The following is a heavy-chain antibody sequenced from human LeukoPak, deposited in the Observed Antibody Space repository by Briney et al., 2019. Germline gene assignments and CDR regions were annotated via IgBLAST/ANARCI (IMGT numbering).Heavy chain of an antibody. D-gene: IGHD3-10*01. J-gene: IGHJ4*02. CDR2: IKEDGNEK. V-gene: IGHV3-7*03. CDR3: VRGKAGD. Sequence: GGPLRLSCAASGFTFRSHWMSWVRRAPGKGLEWVANIKEDGNEKHYVDSVTGRFTISRDNAKNSLYLQMNSPRVEDTAVYYCVRGKAGDWGQGTLVTVSS. CDR1: GFTFRSHW.